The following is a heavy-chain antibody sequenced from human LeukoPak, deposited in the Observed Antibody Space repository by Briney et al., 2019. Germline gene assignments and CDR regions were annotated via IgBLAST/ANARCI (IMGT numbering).Heavy chain of an antibody. D-gene: IGHD2-8*01. Sequence: ASVKVSCKASGYTFTSYDINWVRQATGQGLEWMGWMNPNSGNTGYAQKFQGRVTMTRNTSISTAYMELSSLRSEDTAVYYCARGYIVLIVYASEFDYWGQGTLVTVSS. CDR2: MNPNSGNT. J-gene: IGHJ4*02. CDR3: ARGYIVLIVYASEFDY. CDR1: GYTFTSYD. V-gene: IGHV1-8*01.